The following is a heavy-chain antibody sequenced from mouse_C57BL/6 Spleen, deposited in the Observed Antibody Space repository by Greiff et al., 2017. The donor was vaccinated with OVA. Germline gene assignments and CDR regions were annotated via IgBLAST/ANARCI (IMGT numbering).Heavy chain of an antibody. V-gene: IGHV1-9*01. D-gene: IGHD1-1*01. CDR3: ARSIYYYGSSSYYYAMDY. CDR2: ILPGSGST. J-gene: IGHJ4*01. CDR1: GYTFTGYW. Sequence: VQGVESGAELMKPGASVKLSCKATGYTFTGYWIEWVKQRPGHGLEWIGEILPGSGSTNYNEKFKGKATFTADTSSNTAYMQLSSLTTEDSAIYYCARSIYYYGSSSYYYAMDYWGQGTSVTVSS.